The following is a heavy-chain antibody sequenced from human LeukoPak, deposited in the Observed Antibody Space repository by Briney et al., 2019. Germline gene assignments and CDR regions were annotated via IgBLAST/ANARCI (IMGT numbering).Heavy chain of an antibody. Sequence: GGSLRLSCAASGFTFSSYGMHWVRQAPGKGLEWVAVISYDGSNKYYADSVKGRFTISRDNSKNTLYLQMNSLRAEDTAVYYCAKDAYYYDSSGYCDYWGQGTLVTVSS. V-gene: IGHV3-30*18. CDR1: GFTFSSYG. CDR3: AKDAYYYDSSGYCDY. D-gene: IGHD3-22*01. CDR2: ISYDGSNK. J-gene: IGHJ4*02.